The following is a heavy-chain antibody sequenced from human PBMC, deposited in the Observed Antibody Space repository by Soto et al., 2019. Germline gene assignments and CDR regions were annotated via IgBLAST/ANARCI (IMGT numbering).Heavy chain of an antibody. CDR2: INSDGSST. CDR3: ARDPVLFVSYGYVYYFDY. V-gene: IGHV3-74*01. J-gene: IGHJ4*02. Sequence: GGSLRLSCAASGFTFSNYWMHWVRQAPGKGLVWVSRINSDGSSTTYADSVKGRFTISRDNAKNTLYLQMNSLRAEDTAVYYCARDPVLFVSYGYVYYFDYWGQGTLVTVSS. CDR1: GFTFSNYW. D-gene: IGHD5-18*01.